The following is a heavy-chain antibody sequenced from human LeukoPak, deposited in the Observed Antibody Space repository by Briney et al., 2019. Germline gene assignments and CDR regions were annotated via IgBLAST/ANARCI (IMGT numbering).Heavy chain of an antibody. D-gene: IGHD7-27*01. CDR3: ARNWGSIYDY. CDR2: IRYDGRNK. Sequence: GGSLRLSCAASGFTFSTYGMHWVRQAPGKGLEWVAFIRYDGRNKYYADSVKGRFTISRDNSKNTLYLQMGSLRAEDMAVYYCARNWGSIYDYWGQGTLVTVSS. V-gene: IGHV3-30*02. CDR1: GFTFSTYG. J-gene: IGHJ4*02.